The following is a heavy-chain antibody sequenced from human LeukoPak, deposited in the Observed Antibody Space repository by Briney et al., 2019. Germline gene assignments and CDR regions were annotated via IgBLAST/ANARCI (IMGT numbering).Heavy chain of an antibody. Sequence: PSETLSLTCTVSGDSISSGDYYWSWIRQPAGKSLEWIGSIYHSGNTHYSPSLKSRVTISVDTSKNQVSLKLNSVTAADTALYYCARPTNYDWRVWYFDLWGRGTLVTVSS. CDR3: ARPTNYDWRVWYFDL. J-gene: IGHJ2*01. CDR1: GDSISSGDYY. V-gene: IGHV4-38-2*02. CDR2: IYHSGNT. D-gene: IGHD3-3*01.